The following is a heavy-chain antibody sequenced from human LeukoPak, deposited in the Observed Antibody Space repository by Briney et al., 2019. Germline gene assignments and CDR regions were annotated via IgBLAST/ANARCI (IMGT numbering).Heavy chain of an antibody. V-gene: IGHV5-51*01. D-gene: IGHD5-18*01. J-gene: IGHJ4*02. Sequence: GESLQISCQGSGYSFISYWIGWVRQMPGKGLEWMGIIYPGDSNTRYSPSFQGQVTISADKSISTAYLQWSSLKALDTAMYYCARSRGYNYHFDYWGQGTLVTVSS. CDR2: IYPGDSNT. CDR1: GYSFISYW. CDR3: ARSRGYNYHFDY.